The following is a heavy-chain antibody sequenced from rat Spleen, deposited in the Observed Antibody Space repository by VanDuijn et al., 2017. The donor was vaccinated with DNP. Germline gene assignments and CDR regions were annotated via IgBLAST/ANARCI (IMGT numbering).Heavy chain of an antibody. J-gene: IGHJ3*01. CDR3: ARGGGSYGFAY. CDR1: GFTFNNYW. V-gene: IGHV5-31*01. Sequence: EVQLVESGGDLVQPGRSLKLSCVASGFTFNNYWMTWIRQVPGKGLEWVASITSSGGSTYYPDSVKGRFTISRDNAKNTLYLQMNSLRSEDTATYYCARGGGSYGFAYWGQGTLVTVSS. D-gene: IGHD1-3*01. CDR2: ITSSGGST.